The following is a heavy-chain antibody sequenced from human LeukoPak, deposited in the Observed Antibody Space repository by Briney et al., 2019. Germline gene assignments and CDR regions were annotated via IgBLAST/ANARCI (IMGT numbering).Heavy chain of an antibody. J-gene: IGHJ4*02. CDR2: INPNSGGT. Sequence: ASVNVSCKASGYTFTGYYMHWVRQAPGQGLEWMGWINPNSGGTNYAQKFQGRVTMTRDTSISTAYMELSRLRSDDTAVYYCARKNYYDSSGYYVYWGQGTLVTVSS. CDR1: GYTFTGYY. CDR3: ARKNYYDSSGYYVY. V-gene: IGHV1-2*02. D-gene: IGHD3-22*01.